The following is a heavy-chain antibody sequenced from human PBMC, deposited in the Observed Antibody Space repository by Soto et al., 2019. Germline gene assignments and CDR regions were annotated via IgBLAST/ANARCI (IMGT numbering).Heavy chain of an antibody. Sequence: QVQLVQSGADVKKPGASVKVSCKASGYTFTSYYMHWVRQAPGQGLEWMGIINPSGGGTSYAQKFQGRVTMTRDTSTSTVYMELSSLRSEDTAVYYCATRSREMATILGWYFDLWGRGTLVTVSS. CDR3: ATRSREMATILGWYFDL. V-gene: IGHV1-46*01. J-gene: IGHJ2*01. CDR2: INPSGGGT. CDR1: GYTFTSYY. D-gene: IGHD5-12*01.